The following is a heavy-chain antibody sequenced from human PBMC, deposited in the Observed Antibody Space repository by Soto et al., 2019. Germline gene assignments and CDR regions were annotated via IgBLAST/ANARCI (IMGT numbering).Heavy chain of an antibody. D-gene: IGHD3-9*01. J-gene: IGHJ4*02. CDR3: ARETGYYL. Sequence: EVQLLESGGGLVQPGGSLRVSCAASGFTFTRYGMSWVRQAPGKGLVWVSSISGSGVSTYYADSVKGRFSISRDNSKNTLYLQMNSLRAEDTAVYYCARETGYYLWGQGTLVTVSS. CDR1: GFTFTRYG. V-gene: IGHV3-23*01. CDR2: ISGSGVST.